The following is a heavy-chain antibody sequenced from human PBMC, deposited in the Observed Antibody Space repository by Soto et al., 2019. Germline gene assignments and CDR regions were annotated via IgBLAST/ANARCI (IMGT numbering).Heavy chain of an antibody. J-gene: IGHJ4*02. Sequence: QVQLVESGGGVVKPGRSRTLSLAASGFTFGSYFIHWVGQTPDRGLEGGAFISGVGAKKYYADSGKGRFTISRDNSKNTLYLEMNSLRAEDTAVYYCARDDEGGSDCDLGYWGQGTLVTVSS. CDR1: GFTFGSYF. V-gene: IGHV3-30-3*01. CDR2: ISGVGAKK. CDR3: ARDDEGGSDCDLGY. D-gene: IGHD3-10*01.